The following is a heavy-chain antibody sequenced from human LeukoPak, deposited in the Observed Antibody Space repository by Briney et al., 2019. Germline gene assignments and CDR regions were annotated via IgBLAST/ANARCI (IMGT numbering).Heavy chain of an antibody. CDR1: GFTFSSYA. J-gene: IGHJ4*02. CDR2: ISGSGGST. Sequence: QPGGSLRLSCAASGFTFSSYAMSWVRQAPGKGLEWVSAISGSGGSTYYADSVKGRFTISRDNSKNTLYLQMNSLRAEDTAVYYCAKGSHYYDSSGHLSLWDYWGQGTLVTVSS. CDR3: AKGSHYYDSSGHLSLWDY. V-gene: IGHV3-23*01. D-gene: IGHD3-22*01.